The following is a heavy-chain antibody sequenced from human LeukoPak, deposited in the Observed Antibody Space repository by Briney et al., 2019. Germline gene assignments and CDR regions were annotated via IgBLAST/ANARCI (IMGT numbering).Heavy chain of an antibody. V-gene: IGHV1-2*02. CDR3: ARVYHSGSGTYYPLDN. Sequence: ASVKVSCKASGYTFTGYDMNWVRKAPGQGLEWMGWINPNSGGTNYAQKFQGRVTMTRDTSISTAYMELIRLRSDDTAVYYCARVYHSGSGTYYPLDNWGQGTLVTVSS. CDR1: GYTFTGYD. J-gene: IGHJ4*02. CDR2: INPNSGGT. D-gene: IGHD3-10*01.